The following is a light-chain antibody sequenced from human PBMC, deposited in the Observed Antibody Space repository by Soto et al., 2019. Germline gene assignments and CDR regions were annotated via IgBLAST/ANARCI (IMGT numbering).Light chain of an antibody. CDR1: SGYSNYK. V-gene: IGLV9-49*01. CDR2: VGTGGIVG. CDR3: GADHGSGSNFVV. Sequence: QPVLTQPPSASASLGASVTLTCTLSSGYSNYKVDWYQQRPGKGPRFVMRVGTGGIVGSKGDGIPDRFSVLGSGLNRYLTIKNIQEEDESDYHCGADHGSGSNFVVFGGGPKVTFL. J-gene: IGLJ2*01.